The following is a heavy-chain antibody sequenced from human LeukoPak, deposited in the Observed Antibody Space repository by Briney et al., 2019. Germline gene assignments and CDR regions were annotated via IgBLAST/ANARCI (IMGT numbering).Heavy chain of an antibody. J-gene: IGHJ1*01. CDR3: AHSQAITMIVVVPHFQH. CDR1: GFSLSTSGVG. CDR2: IYWDDDK. Sequence: SGPTLVKPTQTLTLTCTFSGFSLSTSGVGVGWIRQPPGKALEWLALIYWDDDKRYSPSLKSRLTITKDTSKNQVVLTMTNIDPVDTATYYCAHSQAITMIVVVPHFQHWGQGTLVTVSS. V-gene: IGHV2-5*02. D-gene: IGHD3-22*01.